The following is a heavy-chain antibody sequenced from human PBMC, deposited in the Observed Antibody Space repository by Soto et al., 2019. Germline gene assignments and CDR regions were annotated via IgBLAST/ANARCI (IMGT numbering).Heavy chain of an antibody. Sequence: QVQLVQAGAEMKRPGSSVKVSCKASGDTFTFYSINWVRQAPGLGLEWMGRINPILSMSNYAQRFQGRVTMTADNSTSTAYMELSSLRSEDTAIYYCASSYGSGYRAFDYWGQGALVTVSS. CDR1: GDTFTFYS. CDR3: ASSYGSGYRAFDY. V-gene: IGHV1-69*02. J-gene: IGHJ4*02. CDR2: INPILSMS. D-gene: IGHD3-10*01.